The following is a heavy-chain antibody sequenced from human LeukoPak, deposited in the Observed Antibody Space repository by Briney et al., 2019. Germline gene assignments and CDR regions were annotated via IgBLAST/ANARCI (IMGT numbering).Heavy chain of an antibody. CDR2: IYSGGST. CDR1: GFTFSSYY. Sequence: PGGSLRLSCAASGFTFSSYYMSWVRQAPGKGPEWVSVIYSGGSTYYVDSMKGRFTKSRDNTKKTLYLQMNNMRAEDTAVYYCARARPTLGYFGWLYFDYWGQGTLVTVSS. J-gene: IGHJ4*02. V-gene: IGHV3-53*01. CDR3: ARARPTLGYFGWLYFDY. D-gene: IGHD3-9*01.